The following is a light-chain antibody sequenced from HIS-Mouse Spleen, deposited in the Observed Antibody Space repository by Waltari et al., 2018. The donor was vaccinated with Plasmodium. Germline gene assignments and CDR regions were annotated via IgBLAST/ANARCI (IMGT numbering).Light chain of an antibody. CDR1: ALPKKIN. V-gene: IGLV3-10*01. CDR3: YSTDSSGNHRV. Sequence: SYELTQPPSVSVSPGQTARITCSGDALPKKINAYWYQQKSGQAPVLVIYEDSKRPSGIPGRFSGSSSGTMATLTISGAQVEDEADYYCYSTDSSGNHRVFGGGTKLTVL. J-gene: IGLJ3*02. CDR2: EDS.